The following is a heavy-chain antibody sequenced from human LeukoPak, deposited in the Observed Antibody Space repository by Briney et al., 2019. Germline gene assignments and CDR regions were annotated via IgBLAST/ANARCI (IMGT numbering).Heavy chain of an antibody. CDR3: AKDGDCSSTSCYPYYYYYMDV. Sequence: PGGSLRLSCAASGFTFSSYEMNWVRQAPGKGLEWVSYISSSGSTIYYADSVKGRFTISRDNSKNTLYLQMNSLRAEDTAVYYCAKDGDCSSTSCYPYYYYYMDVWGKGTTVTISS. CDR1: GFTFSSYE. CDR2: ISSSGSTI. V-gene: IGHV3-48*03. D-gene: IGHD2-2*01. J-gene: IGHJ6*03.